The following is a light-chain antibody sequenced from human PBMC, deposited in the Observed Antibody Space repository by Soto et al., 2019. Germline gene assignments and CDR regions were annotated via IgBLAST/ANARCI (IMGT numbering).Light chain of an antibody. J-gene: IGKJ2*01. CDR1: QSVTSTY. V-gene: IGKV3-20*01. CDR2: GAS. Sequence: EIVLTQSPGTLSLSPGERATLSCRASQSVTSTYLAWYQQKPGQPPRLLIYGASNRATGIPDRFSGSGSGTDFTLTISRLEPEDFAVYYCHQYHNWPPYTFGQGTKLEIK. CDR3: HQYHNWPPYT.